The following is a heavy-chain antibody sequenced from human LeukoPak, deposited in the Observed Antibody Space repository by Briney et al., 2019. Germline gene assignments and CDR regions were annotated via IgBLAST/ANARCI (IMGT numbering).Heavy chain of an antibody. CDR3: ARDNTGSYEY. CDR2: INDDWGTT. Sequence: PGGSLRLSCSASGFSFRSYAMHWVRQAPGKGLEFVSGINDDWGTTDYADSVKGRFTISRDNSKDSLYLQMNSLRTEDTALYYCARDNTGSYEYWGQGTLVTVSP. J-gene: IGHJ4*02. CDR1: GFSFRSYA. V-gene: IGHV3-64*04. D-gene: IGHD1-26*01.